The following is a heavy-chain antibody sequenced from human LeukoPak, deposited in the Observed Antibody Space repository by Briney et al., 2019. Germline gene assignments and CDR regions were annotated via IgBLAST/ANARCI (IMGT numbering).Heavy chain of an antibody. Sequence: PSETLSLTCTVSGGSISSYYWSWIRQPAGKGLEWIGRIYTSGSTNYNPSLKSRVTMSVDTSKNQFSLKLSSVTAADTAVYYCAREPDIAAAPSWFDPWGQGTLVTVSS. CDR2: IYTSGST. J-gene: IGHJ5*02. CDR1: GGSISSYY. D-gene: IGHD6-13*01. V-gene: IGHV4-4*07. CDR3: AREPDIAAAPSWFDP.